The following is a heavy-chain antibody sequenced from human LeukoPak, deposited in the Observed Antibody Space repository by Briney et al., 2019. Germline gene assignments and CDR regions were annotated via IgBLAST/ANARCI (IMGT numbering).Heavy chain of an antibody. CDR1: GFTFSSYW. Sequence: GESLRLSFAASGFTFSSYWMSWVRKAPGKGLEWVANIKQDGSEKYYVDSVKGRFTISRDSAQNSLYLQMNSLRAEDTAVYYCARDLRNYDILTGFYYYYGMDVWGQGTTVTVSS. CDR3: ARDLRNYDILTGFYYYYGMDV. J-gene: IGHJ6*02. V-gene: IGHV3-7*04. D-gene: IGHD3-9*01. CDR2: IKQDGSEK.